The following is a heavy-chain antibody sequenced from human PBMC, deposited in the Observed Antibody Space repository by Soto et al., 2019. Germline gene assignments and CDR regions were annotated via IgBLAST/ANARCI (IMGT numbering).Heavy chain of an antibody. CDR1: GGSISSGDYY. CDR3: ARYTIFGVPNYYYGMDV. Sequence: SETLSLTCTVSGGSISSGDYYWSWIRQLPGKDLEKIAYIYKNGNTYYTTSIKNQDNISLDTSRNQFYMKLNTETAADTALYYCARYTIFGVPNYYYGMDVWGQGTTVT. J-gene: IGHJ6*02. CDR2: IYKNGNT. D-gene: IGHD3-3*01. V-gene: IGHV4-31*01.